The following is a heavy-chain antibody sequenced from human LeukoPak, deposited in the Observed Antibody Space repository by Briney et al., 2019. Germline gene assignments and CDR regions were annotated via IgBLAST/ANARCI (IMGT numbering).Heavy chain of an antibody. CDR1: GFTFSGYA. J-gene: IGHJ4*02. D-gene: IGHD5-18*01. CDR2: ISGSGGST. Sequence: PGGSLRLSCAASGFTFSGYAMSWVRQAPGKGLEWVSAISGSGGSTYYAGSVKGRFTISRDNSKNTLYLQMNSLRAEDTAVYYCAKEQGYSYGYDYWGQGTLVTVSS. V-gene: IGHV3-23*01. CDR3: AKEQGYSYGYDY.